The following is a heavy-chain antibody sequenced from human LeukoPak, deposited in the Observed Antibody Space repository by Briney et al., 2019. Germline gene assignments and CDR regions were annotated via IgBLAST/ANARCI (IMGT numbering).Heavy chain of an antibody. CDR1: GSSFTSYW. CDR3: ARQPSDTFDI. V-gene: IGHV5-51*01. J-gene: IGHJ3*02. Sequence: GASLKISCKGSGSSFTSYWIGWVRQMPGKGLEWMGIIYPGDSDIRYSPSFQGQVTISADKSISTAYLQWSSLKASDTAMYYCARQPSDTFDIWGQGTMVTVSS. CDR2: IYPGDSDI.